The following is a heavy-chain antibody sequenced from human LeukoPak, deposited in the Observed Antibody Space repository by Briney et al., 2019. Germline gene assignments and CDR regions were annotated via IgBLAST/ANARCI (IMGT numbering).Heavy chain of an antibody. Sequence: GGSLRLSCAAPGFTFSNYAMSWVRQAPGKGLEWVSPISGSGGSTYYADSVKGRFTISRDNSKNTLYLQMNSLRAEDTAVYYCAKSLLWFGELLYYFDYWGQGTLVTVSS. CDR2: ISGSGGST. V-gene: IGHV3-23*01. D-gene: IGHD3-10*01. CDR1: GFTFSNYA. CDR3: AKSLLWFGELLYYFDY. J-gene: IGHJ4*02.